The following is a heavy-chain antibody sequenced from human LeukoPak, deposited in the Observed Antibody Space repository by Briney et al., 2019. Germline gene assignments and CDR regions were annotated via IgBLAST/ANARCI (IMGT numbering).Heavy chain of an antibody. CDR1: GFTFSSYG. CDR2: IWYDGSNK. J-gene: IGHJ2*01. V-gene: IGHV3-33*01. CDR3: ARDYLDWYFDL. Sequence: GRSLRLSCAASGFTFSSYGMHWVRQAPGKGLEGVAVIWYDGSNKYYADSVKGRFTISRDNSKNTLYLQMNSLRAEDTAVYYCARDYLDWYFDLWGRGTLVTVSS.